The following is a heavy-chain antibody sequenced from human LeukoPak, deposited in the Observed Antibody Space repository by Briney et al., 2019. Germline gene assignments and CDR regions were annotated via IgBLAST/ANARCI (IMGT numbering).Heavy chain of an antibody. CDR1: EFTFSSYS. J-gene: IGHJ4*02. CDR2: VSRSSSLI. Sequence: NPGGSLRLSCAASEFTFSSYSMSWVRQAPGKGLEWVSTVSRSSSLIYYADSVKGRFTISRDDAKNSLYLQMNSLRVEDTAVYYCARDSSGWSRDYWGQGTLVTVSS. V-gene: IGHV3-21*01. CDR3: ARDSSGWSRDY. D-gene: IGHD6-19*01.